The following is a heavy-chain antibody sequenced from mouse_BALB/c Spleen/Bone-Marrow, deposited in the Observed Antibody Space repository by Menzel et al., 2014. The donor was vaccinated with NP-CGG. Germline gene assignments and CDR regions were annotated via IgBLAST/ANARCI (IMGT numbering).Heavy chain of an antibody. D-gene: IGHD2-14*01. J-gene: IGHJ1*01. CDR1: GFNIKDTY. Sequence: EVKLMESGAELVKPGASVKLSCTASGFNIKDTYMHWVKQRPEQGLEWIGRIDPANGNTKYDPKFQGKATITADTSSNPAFLQLSSLTSEDPGVYFCANYRYGWVFEGWGPGAPVPVPS. CDR3: ANYRYGWVFEG. V-gene: IGHV14-3*02. CDR2: IDPANGNT.